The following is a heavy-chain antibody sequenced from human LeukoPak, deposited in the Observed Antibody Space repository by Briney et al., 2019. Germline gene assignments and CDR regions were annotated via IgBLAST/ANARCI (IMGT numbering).Heavy chain of an antibody. CDR2: ITRTGRI. V-gene: IGHV4-34*01. CDR3: ARLLDWGSDHWYFDL. Sequence: SETLSLTCAVYGVSFSGYYWSWIRQPPEKGLDWIGEITRTGRINYNPALKGRVTMSLDTSKNQFSLELSSMTAADTAVYYCARLLDWGSDHWYFDLWGRGTLVTVSS. D-gene: IGHD7-27*01. J-gene: IGHJ2*01. CDR1: GVSFSGYY.